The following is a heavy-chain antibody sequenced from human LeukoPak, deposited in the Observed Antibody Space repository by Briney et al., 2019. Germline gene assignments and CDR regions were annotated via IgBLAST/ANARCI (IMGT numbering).Heavy chain of an antibody. Sequence: PSETLSPTCTVSGGSISSYYWSWIRQPPGKGLEWIGYIYYSGSTNYNPSLQSRVSISVDTSKNQFSPNLSSVTAADTAVYYCARLGAPGGGSYYFDYWGQGTLVTVSS. V-gene: IGHV4-59*01. CDR2: IYYSGST. CDR1: GGSISSYY. CDR3: ARLGAPGGGSYYFDY. D-gene: IGHD2-15*01. J-gene: IGHJ4*02.